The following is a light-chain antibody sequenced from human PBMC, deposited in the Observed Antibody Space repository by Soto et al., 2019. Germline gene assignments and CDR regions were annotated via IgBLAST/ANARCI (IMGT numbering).Light chain of an antibody. V-gene: IGKV3-11*01. J-gene: IGKJ1*01. Sequence: IVVTQSPATLSLSPGERATLSCRASQSVSSSLAWFQQKPGQAPRLVIYGASSRATGFPDRFSGSGSGTDFTLTISSLEPEDLAVYYCQQRSNWPRTFGQGTKVDIK. CDR1: QSVSSS. CDR2: GAS. CDR3: QQRSNWPRT.